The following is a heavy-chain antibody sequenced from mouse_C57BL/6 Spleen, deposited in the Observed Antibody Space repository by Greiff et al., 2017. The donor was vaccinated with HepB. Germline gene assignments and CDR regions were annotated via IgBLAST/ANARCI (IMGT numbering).Heavy chain of an antibody. J-gene: IGHJ3*01. V-gene: IGHV1-82*01. Sequence: QVQLQQSGPELVKPGASVKISCKASGYAFSSSWMNWVKQRPGKGLEWIGRIYPGDGDTNYNGKFKGKATLTADKSSSTAYMQLSSLTSEDSAVYFCANPYYSNYAWFAYWGQGTLVTVSA. CDR2: IYPGDGDT. D-gene: IGHD2-5*01. CDR1: GYAFSSSW. CDR3: ANPYYSNYAWFAY.